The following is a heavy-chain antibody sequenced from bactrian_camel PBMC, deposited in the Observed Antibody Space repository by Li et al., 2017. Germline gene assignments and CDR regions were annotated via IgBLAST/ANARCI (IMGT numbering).Heavy chain of an antibody. D-gene: IGHD2*01. CDR2: LSSFSIIGA. CDR3: AILIHYGGPVGAYHY. V-gene: IGHV3S40*01. CDR1: GFTFSGYA. J-gene: IGHJ4*01. Sequence: VQLVESGGGLVQPGGSLSLSCTASGFTFSGYAMNWVRQAPGKGLEWVSHLSSFSIIGATYTDSVKGRFTISRDFAKNTVTLQMNSLKSEDAALYYCAILIHYGGPVGAYHYWGQGTQVTVS.